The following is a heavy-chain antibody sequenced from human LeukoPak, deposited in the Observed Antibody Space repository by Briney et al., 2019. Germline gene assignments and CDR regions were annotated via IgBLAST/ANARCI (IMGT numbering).Heavy chain of an antibody. CDR2: ISSSSSYI. J-gene: IGHJ4*02. D-gene: IGHD6-13*01. Sequence: GGSLRLSCAASGSIFSSYSMNWVRQAPGKGLAWVSSISSSSSYIYYTDSVKGRFTISRDNAKNSLYLQMNSLRAEDTAVYYCARDADREGIYSSSWNYFDYWGQGTLVTVSS. CDR1: GSIFSSYS. V-gene: IGHV3-21*01. CDR3: ARDADREGIYSSSWNYFDY.